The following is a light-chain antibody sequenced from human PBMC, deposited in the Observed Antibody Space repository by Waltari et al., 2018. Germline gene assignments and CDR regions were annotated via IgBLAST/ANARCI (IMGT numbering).Light chain of an antibody. CDR3: SSYTSSSTLGVV. Sequence: QSALTQPASVSGSPGQSITISCTGTSSDVGTYNYVSWYQQHPGKAPKLMIYEVTNRPSGGCNRFSGSKSDNTASLTISGLQAEDEAEYHCSSYTSSSTLGVVFGGGTKLTVL. V-gene: IGLV2-14*01. CDR1: SSDVGTYNY. CDR2: EVT. J-gene: IGLJ2*01.